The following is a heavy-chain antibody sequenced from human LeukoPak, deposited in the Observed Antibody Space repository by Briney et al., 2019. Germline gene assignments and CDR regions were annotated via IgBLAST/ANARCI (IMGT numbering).Heavy chain of an antibody. CDR1: GGSVSSGSYY. CDR3: ASLRVREGLWSESYYDSSAKYYFDY. D-gene: IGHD3-22*01. J-gene: IGHJ4*02. V-gene: IGHV4-61*01. CDR2: IYYSGST. Sequence: SETLSLTCTVSGGSVSSGSYYWSWIRQPPGKGLEWIGYIYYSGSTNYNPSLKSRVTISVDTSKNQFSLKLSSVTAADTAVYYCASLRVREGLWSESYYDSSAKYYFDYWGQGTLVTVSS.